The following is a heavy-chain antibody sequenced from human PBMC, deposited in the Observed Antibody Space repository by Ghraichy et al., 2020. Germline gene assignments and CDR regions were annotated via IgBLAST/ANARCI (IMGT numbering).Heavy chain of an antibody. Sequence: GSLRLSCAASGFTFSDYYMSWVRQAPGKGLEWVSYISSSGTTIYHADSVKGRFTISRDNAKNSLYLQMNSLRVDDTAVYYCARGGTWQRLEGVAFDFWGQGTMVNVSS. CDR3: ARGGTWQRLEGVAFDF. V-gene: IGHV3-11*01. D-gene: IGHD5-12*01. CDR2: ISSSGTTI. CDR1: GFTFSDYY. J-gene: IGHJ3*01.